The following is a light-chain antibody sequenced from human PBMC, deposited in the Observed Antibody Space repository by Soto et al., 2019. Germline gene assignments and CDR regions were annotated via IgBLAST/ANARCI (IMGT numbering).Light chain of an antibody. CDR2: DAS. V-gene: IGKV3-11*01. Sequence: EIVLTQSPATLSLSPGERATLSCRASQSVSSYLAWYQQKPGQAPRLLNYDASNRATGIPARFSGSGSGTDFTLTINSLEPEDFAVYYCQQRSNWPWTFGQGTKVEIK. J-gene: IGKJ1*01. CDR1: QSVSSY. CDR3: QQRSNWPWT.